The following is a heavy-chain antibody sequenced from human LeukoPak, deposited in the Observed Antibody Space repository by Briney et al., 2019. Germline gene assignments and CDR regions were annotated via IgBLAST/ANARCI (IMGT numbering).Heavy chain of an antibody. CDR1: GGSISSYY. D-gene: IGHD3-10*01. V-gene: IGHV4-59*01. J-gene: IGHJ5*02. CDR3: ARGLGFGANWFDP. CDR2: IYYSGST. Sequence: SETQSLTCTVSGGSISSYYWSWIRQPPGKGLEWIGYIYYSGSTNYNPSLKSRVTISVDTSKNQFSLKLSSVTAADTAVYYCARGLGFGANWFDPWGQGTLVTVSS.